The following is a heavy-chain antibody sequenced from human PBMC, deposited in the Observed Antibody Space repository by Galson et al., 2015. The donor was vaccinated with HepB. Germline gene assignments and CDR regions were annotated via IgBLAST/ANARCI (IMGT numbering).Heavy chain of an antibody. Sequence: SVKVSCKASGGTFSSYAISWVRQAPGQGLEWMGGIIPIFGTANYAQKFQGRVTITADESTSTAYMELSSLRSEDTAVYYCARVAVFDGPAAMRDYYYYGMDVWGQGTTVTVSS. V-gene: IGHV1-69*13. CDR1: GGTFSSYA. CDR2: IIPIFGTA. D-gene: IGHD2-2*01. J-gene: IGHJ6*02. CDR3: ARVAVFDGPAAMRDYYYYGMDV.